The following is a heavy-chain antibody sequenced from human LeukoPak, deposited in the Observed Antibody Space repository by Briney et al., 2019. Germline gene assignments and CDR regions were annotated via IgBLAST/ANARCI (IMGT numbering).Heavy chain of an antibody. CDR1: GGSISSGDYY. J-gene: IGHJ4*02. D-gene: IGHD2-2*01. V-gene: IGHV4-30-4*08. Sequence: SETLSLTCTVSGGSISSGDYYWSWIRQPPGEGLEWIVYIYYSGSTYYNPSLKSRVTISVDTSKNQFSLKLSSVTAADTAVYYCARDPVPAAVPFDYWGQGTLVTVSS. CDR3: ARDPVPAAVPFDY. CDR2: IYYSGST.